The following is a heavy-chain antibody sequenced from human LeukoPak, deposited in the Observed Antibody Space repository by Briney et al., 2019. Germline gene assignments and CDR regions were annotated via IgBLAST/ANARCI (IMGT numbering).Heavy chain of an antibody. J-gene: IGHJ4*02. D-gene: IGHD3-16*01. CDR3: ARPRRGKYYFDY. V-gene: IGHV4-59*01. Sequence: SETLSLTCTVSGGSINTYYWTWIRQPPGKGLEWIGCFYNSGSTKYNPSLKSRATISVDTSTNQFSLKLASVTAADTAVYYCARPRRGKYYFDYWGQGTLVTVSS. CDR2: FYNSGST. CDR1: GGSINTYY.